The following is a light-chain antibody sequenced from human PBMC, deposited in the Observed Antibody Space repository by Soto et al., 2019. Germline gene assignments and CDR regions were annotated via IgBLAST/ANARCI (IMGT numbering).Light chain of an antibody. CDR3: QQRSNWPPIT. J-gene: IGKJ5*01. CDR1: QSVISN. CDR2: GAS. Sequence: EIFVTQSPAILSVSPGESVTLSCRASQSVISNLAWYQQKLGQAPRLLIYGASTRASGIPARFSGSGSGTEFFLTISSLQSEDFAVYYCQQRSNWPPITFGQGTRLEIK. V-gene: IGKV3-15*01.